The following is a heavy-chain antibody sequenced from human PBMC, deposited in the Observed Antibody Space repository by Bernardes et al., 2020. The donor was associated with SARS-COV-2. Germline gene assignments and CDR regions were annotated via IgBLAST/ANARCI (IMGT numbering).Heavy chain of an antibody. J-gene: IGHJ4*02. Sequence: GESLKISCKGSGYSFSNYWIGWVRQMPGKGLEWMGIINPDDSDARYSPSFEGQVTISADRSMRTAYLEWSSLRASDTAICYCARHPMESYFESWGQGTLVTVSS. D-gene: IGHD3-3*01. CDR1: GYSFSNYW. CDR2: INPDDSDA. CDR3: ARHPMESYFES. V-gene: IGHV5-51*01.